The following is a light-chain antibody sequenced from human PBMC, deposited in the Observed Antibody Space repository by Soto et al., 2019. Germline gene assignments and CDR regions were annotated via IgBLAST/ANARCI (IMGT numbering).Light chain of an antibody. Sequence: EIVLTQSPCTLSLSPGERATLSCRASQSVSSSYLAWYQQKPGQAPRLLIYDASNRATGIPVRFSGSGSGTDFTLTISSLEPEDFALYYCQQRNNWPITFGQGTRLEIK. CDR2: DAS. J-gene: IGKJ5*01. CDR3: QQRNNWPIT. V-gene: IGKV3D-20*02. CDR1: QSVSSSY.